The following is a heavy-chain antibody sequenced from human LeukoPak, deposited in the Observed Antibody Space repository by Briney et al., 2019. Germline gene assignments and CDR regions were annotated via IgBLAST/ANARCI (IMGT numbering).Heavy chain of an antibody. V-gene: IGHV4-39*01. CDR3: AKQDDGIRYFDWLPHYFDY. J-gene: IGHJ4*02. CDR2: IYYSGST. Sequence: PSETLSLTCTVSGGSISSSSYYWGWIRQPPGKGLEWIGSIYYSGSTYYNPSLKSRVTISVDTSKNQFSLKLSSVTAADTAVYYCAKQDDGIRYFDWLPHYFDYWGQGTLVTVSS. CDR1: GGSISSSSYY. D-gene: IGHD3-9*01.